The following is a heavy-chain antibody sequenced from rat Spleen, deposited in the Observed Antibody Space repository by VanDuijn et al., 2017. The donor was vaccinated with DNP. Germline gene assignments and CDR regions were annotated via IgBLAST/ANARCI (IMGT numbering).Heavy chain of an antibody. J-gene: IGHJ2*01. CDR2: INKDSSTI. Sequence: EVKLVESGGGLVQPGRSLKLSCAASGFTFNDYWMGWVRQAPGKGLEWIGQINKDSSTITYIPSLKDKFTISRDNDQNTLYLQMSKLGSEDKAIYYPARGPNDGRYAESIVYWAQGVMVTVSS. V-gene: IGHV4-2*01. D-gene: IGHD1-11*01. CDR3: ARGPNDGRYAESIVY. CDR1: GFTFNDYW.